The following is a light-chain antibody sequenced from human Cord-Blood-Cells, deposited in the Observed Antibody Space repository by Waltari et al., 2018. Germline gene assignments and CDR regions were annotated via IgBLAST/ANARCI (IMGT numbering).Light chain of an antibody. Sequence: DIVMTQSPDSLAVSLGERATINCKSSQSVLYSSNNKNYLAWYQQKTGQPPKLLIYWASTRESGFPDRFSGSGSGTDFTLTISSLQAEDVAVYYCQQYYSTPRTFGQGTKLEIK. J-gene: IGKJ2*01. V-gene: IGKV4-1*01. CDR1: QSVLYSSNNKNY. CDR3: QQYYSTPRT. CDR2: WAS.